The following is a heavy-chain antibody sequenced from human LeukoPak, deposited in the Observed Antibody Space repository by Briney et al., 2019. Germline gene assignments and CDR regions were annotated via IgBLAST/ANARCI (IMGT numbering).Heavy chain of an antibody. D-gene: IGHD3-16*01. V-gene: IGHV4-59*01. CDR2: IYYTGST. J-gene: IGHJ4*02. CDR3: ARGKGDFDS. Sequence: SETLSLTCTVSGDSFTNYFWSWIRQPPGKGLEWIGSIYYTGSTNYNPSLQSRVTISLDTSKNHFSLNLDSVTAADTAVYYCARGKGDFDSWGQGTLVTVSS. CDR1: GDSFTNYF.